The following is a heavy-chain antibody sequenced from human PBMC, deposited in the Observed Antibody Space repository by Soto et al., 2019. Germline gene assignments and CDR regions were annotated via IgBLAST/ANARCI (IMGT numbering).Heavy chain of an antibody. Sequence: NPSETLSLTCTVSGGSVSSGSYYWSWIRQPPGKGLEWIGYIYYSGSTNYNPSLKSRVTISVDTSKNQFSLKLSSVTAADTAVYYCARECDYGGKSRSYYFDYWGQGTLVTVSS. CDR2: IYYSGST. CDR1: GGSVSSGSYY. CDR3: ARECDYGGKSRSYYFDY. V-gene: IGHV4-61*01. D-gene: IGHD4-17*01. J-gene: IGHJ4*02.